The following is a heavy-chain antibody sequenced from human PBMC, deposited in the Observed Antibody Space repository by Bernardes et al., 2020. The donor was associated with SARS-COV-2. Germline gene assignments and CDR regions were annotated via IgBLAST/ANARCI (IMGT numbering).Heavy chain of an antibody. CDR2: IYSSGSS. CDR1: GGSISSSNYY. Sequence: SETLSLTCTVSGGSISSSNYYWGWIRQPPGKGLEWIGSIYSSGSSYYNPSLQSRVRASVDTSKNQFSLKLSSVTAADTAVYYCARHHPGFLEWTNWFDPWGQGTLVTVSS. D-gene: IGHD3-3*01. V-gene: IGHV4-39*01. CDR3: ARHHPGFLEWTNWFDP. J-gene: IGHJ5*02.